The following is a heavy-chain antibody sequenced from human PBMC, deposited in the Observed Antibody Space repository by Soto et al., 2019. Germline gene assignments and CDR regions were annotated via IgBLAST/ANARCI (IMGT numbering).Heavy chain of an antibody. CDR3: ARDEKSGSHYLDY. V-gene: IGHV4-59*02. D-gene: IGHD2-15*01. CDR2: VYYSGST. J-gene: IGHJ4*02. CDR1: GDSVNSYY. Sequence: SETLPLTCPVTGDSVNSYYWSWMRQPPGKGLECMGCVYYSGSTNYNPSLKSRVTISVDKSKNQISLRLKSVTAADTAVYYCARDEKSGSHYLDYWVQGA.